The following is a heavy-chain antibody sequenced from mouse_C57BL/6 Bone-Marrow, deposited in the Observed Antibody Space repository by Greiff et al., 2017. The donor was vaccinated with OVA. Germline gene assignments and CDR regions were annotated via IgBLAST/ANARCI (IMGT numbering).Heavy chain of an antibody. Sequence: QVQLQQPGAELVMPGASVKLSCKASGYTFTSYWMHWVKQRPGQGLGWIGEIDPSDSYTNYNQKFKGKSTLTVDKSSSTAYMQLSSLTSEDSAVYYCAREGFDGYGAYWGQGTLVTVSA. V-gene: IGHV1-69*01. CDR1: GYTFTSYW. CDR2: IDPSDSYT. D-gene: IGHD2-3*01. J-gene: IGHJ3*01. CDR3: AREGFDGYGAY.